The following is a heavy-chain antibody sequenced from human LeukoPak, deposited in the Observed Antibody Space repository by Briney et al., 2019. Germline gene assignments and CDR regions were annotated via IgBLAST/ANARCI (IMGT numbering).Heavy chain of an antibody. V-gene: IGHV3-23*01. CDR3: AKDYGSSSTNWFDP. Sequence: SGGSLRLSCAASGFTFSTYAMSWVRQAPGKGLEWVSAISGGGSTYYADSVKGRFTISRDNSKNTLYLQMNSLRAEDTAIYYCAKDYGSSSTNWFDPWGQGTLVTVSS. CDR2: ISGGGST. D-gene: IGHD6-6*01. CDR1: GFTFSTYA. J-gene: IGHJ5*02.